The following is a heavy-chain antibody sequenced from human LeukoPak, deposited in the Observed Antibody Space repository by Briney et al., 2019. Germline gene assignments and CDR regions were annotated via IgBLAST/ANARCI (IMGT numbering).Heavy chain of an antibody. J-gene: IGHJ6*03. Sequence: SETLSLTCTVSGGSMSSNKDYWNWIRQPAGKGLEWIGRINTRGSINYNPSLKSRLIISVDTSQNQFSLKLSSVTAADTAVYYCARASGGYSGLGYYSKDYYYYMDLWGKGTTVTISS. CDR1: GGSMSSNKDY. V-gene: IGHV4-61*02. CDR2: INTRGSI. CDR3: ARASGGYSGLGYYSKDYYYYMDL. D-gene: IGHD3-10*01.